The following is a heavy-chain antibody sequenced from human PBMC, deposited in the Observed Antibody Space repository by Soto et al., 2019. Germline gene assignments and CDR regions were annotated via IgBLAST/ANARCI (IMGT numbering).Heavy chain of an antibody. Sequence: EVQLVESGGGLVQPGGSQRLSCAASGFTFSSYSMNWVRQAPGKGLEWVSYISSSSSTIYYADSVKGRFTISRDNAKNSLYLQMNSLRAEDTAVYYCARDQEDPLRGGGINYYYYMDVWGKGTTVTVSS. J-gene: IGHJ6*03. CDR1: GFTFSSYS. CDR3: ARDQEDPLRGGGINYYYYMDV. V-gene: IGHV3-48*01. CDR2: ISSSSSTI. D-gene: IGHD2-15*01.